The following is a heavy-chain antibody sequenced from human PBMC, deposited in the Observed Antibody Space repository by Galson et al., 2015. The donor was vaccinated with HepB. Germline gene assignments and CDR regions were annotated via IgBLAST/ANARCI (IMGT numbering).Heavy chain of an antibody. Sequence: SVKVSCKASGGSFGSNSITWVRQAPGQGLEWMGGIVPVLGTANYAQKFQGRVTITADESTTTAHMELRSLRSEDTAVYYCARVRNKWYEGLNWFDTWGQGTLVTVSS. CDR2: IVPVLGTA. CDR1: GGSFGSNS. D-gene: IGHD2-15*01. V-gene: IGHV1-69*13. J-gene: IGHJ5*02. CDR3: ARVRNKWYEGLNWFDT.